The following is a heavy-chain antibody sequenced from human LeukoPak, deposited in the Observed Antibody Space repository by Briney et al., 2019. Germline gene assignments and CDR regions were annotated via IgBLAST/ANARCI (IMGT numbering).Heavy chain of an antibody. CDR3: ARHACSSTSCYTGEWFDP. V-gene: IGHV4-61*08. Sequence: PSETLSFTGTVSGGSISSGGYSWSWIRQHPGKRLEWIGYIYYSGSTNYNPSLKSRVTISVDTSKHQFSLKLSSVTAADTAVYYCARHACSSTSCYTGEWFDPWGQGTLVTVSS. D-gene: IGHD2-2*02. J-gene: IGHJ5*02. CDR2: IYYSGST. CDR1: GGSISSGGYS.